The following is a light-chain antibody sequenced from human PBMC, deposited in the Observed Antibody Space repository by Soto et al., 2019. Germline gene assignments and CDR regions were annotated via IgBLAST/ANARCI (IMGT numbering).Light chain of an antibody. Sequence: QSVLTQPPSASGTPGQRVTISCSGDISNIGTNSVHWYQHLPGTAPKLVIYADSQRPSGVPDRFSGSKSGTSASLAISGLQSEDDADDLCAAWDDNLNGPLFGTGTQLTVL. V-gene: IGLV1-44*01. CDR2: ADS. CDR3: AAWDDNLNGPL. J-gene: IGLJ1*01. CDR1: ISNIGTNS.